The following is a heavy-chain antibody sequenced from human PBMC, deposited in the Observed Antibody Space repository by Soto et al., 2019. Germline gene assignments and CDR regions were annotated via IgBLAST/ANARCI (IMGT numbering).Heavy chain of an antibody. V-gene: IGHV1-69*06. Sequence: ASVKVSCKASGGTFSSYAISWVRQAPGQGLEWMGGIIPICGTANYAQKFQGRVTITADKSTSTAYMELSSLRSEDTAVYYCAREVHYGGDYYYYYYGMDVWGQGTTVTVSS. J-gene: IGHJ6*02. CDR2: IIPICGTA. D-gene: IGHD2-21*02. CDR3: AREVHYGGDYYYYYYGMDV. CDR1: GGTFSSYA.